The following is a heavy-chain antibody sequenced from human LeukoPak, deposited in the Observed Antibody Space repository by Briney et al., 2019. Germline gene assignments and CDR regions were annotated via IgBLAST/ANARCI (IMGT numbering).Heavy chain of an antibody. J-gene: IGHJ4*02. CDR3: TRLRVDTAMGIDY. CDR2: IRSKANSYAT. V-gene: IGHV3-73*01. Sequence: GGSLTLSCAASGFTFSGSAIHWVRQASGKGLEWVGRIRSKANSYATAYAASVKGRFTISRDDSKNTAYLQMNSLKTEDTAVYYCTRLRVDTAMGIDYWGQGTLVTVSS. CDR1: GFTFSGSA. D-gene: IGHD5-18*01.